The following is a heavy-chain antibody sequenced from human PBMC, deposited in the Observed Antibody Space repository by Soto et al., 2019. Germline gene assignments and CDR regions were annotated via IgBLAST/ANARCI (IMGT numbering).Heavy chain of an antibody. Sequence: QVQLQESGPGLVKPSQTLSLTCAVSGGSIRSDGSYWTWIRQLPGGGLECLGYIYYIGSTSYNPSLESRASISVDSSENQFSLRLTSVTAADTAVYYCARRAGNRRGYPIDSWGQGTLVTVSS. D-gene: IGHD5-18*01. J-gene: IGHJ4*02. CDR2: IYYIGST. CDR3: ARRAGNRRGYPIDS. V-gene: IGHV4-31*11. CDR1: GGSIRSDGSY.